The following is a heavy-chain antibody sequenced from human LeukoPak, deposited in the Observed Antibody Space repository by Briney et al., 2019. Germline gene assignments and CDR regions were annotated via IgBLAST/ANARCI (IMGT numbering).Heavy chain of an antibody. CDR3: ARGPDYGDYYMDV. V-gene: IGHV4-34*01. CDR2: IYYSGST. Sequence: PSETLSLTCAVYGGSFSGYYWGWIRQPPGKGLEWIGNIYYSGSTYYNPSLKSRVTISVDTSKNQFSLKLSSVTAADTAVYYCARGPDYGDYYMDVWGKGTTVTVSS. CDR1: GGSFSGYY. D-gene: IGHD4-17*01. J-gene: IGHJ6*03.